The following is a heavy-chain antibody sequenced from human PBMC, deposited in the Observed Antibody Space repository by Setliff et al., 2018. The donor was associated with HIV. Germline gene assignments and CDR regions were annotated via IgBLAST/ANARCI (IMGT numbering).Heavy chain of an antibody. J-gene: IGHJ4*02. V-gene: IGHV3-30*02. Sequence: GGSLRLSCAASGFSLSTHGMHWVRQAPGKGLEWVAFIRSDGSETYYADSVKGRFTISRDTSKNTLHLQMISLRVEDTALYYCAKVTSDSSGYYWGYYFDYWGQGTRVTVSS. D-gene: IGHD3-22*01. CDR3: AKVTSDSSGYYWGYYFDY. CDR2: IRSDGSET. CDR1: GFSLSTHG.